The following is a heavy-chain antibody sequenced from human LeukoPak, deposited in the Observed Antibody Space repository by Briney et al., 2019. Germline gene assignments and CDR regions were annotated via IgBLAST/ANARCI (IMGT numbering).Heavy chain of an antibody. D-gene: IGHD4-23*01. CDR2: ISYDGSNK. J-gene: IGHJ4*02. CDR1: GFTFSSYG. Sequence: GGSLRLSCAASGFTFSSYGMHWVRQAPGKGLEWVAVISYDGSNKYYADSVKGRFTISRDNSKNTLYLQMNSLRAEDTAVYYCARSRGSLRWLDYWGQGTLVTVSS. V-gene: IGHV3-30*03. CDR3: ARSRGSLRWLDY.